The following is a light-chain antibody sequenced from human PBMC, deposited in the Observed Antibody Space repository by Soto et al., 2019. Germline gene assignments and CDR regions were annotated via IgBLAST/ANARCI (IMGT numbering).Light chain of an antibody. Sequence: QSALTQPASVSGSPGQSITISCTGTSSDVGGYNYVSWYQQHPGKAPKLMIYDVTNRPSGVSNRFSGSKSGDTASLTISGLYAEVGGVYYCSSYTTGSALHVVFGGETKLTVL. J-gene: IGLJ2*01. CDR3: SSYTTGSALHVV. V-gene: IGLV2-14*01. CDR1: SSDVGGYNY. CDR2: DVT.